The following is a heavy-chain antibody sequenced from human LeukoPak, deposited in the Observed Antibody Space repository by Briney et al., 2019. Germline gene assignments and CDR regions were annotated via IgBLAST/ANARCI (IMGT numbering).Heavy chain of an antibody. V-gene: IGHV3-23*01. CDR1: GIRLSNYG. D-gene: IGHD3-10*01. CDR3: AKRGVVIRGVLVIGFHKEAYYFDY. J-gene: IGHJ4*02. CDR2: ISESGGGT. Sequence: GGSLRLSCVVSGIRLSNYGMSWVRQAPGKGLELVSGISESGGGTNYADSVKGRFTISRDNSLNTLYLEMNSLRAEDTAVYFCAKRGVVIRGVLVIGFHKEAYYFDYWGQGILVAVSS.